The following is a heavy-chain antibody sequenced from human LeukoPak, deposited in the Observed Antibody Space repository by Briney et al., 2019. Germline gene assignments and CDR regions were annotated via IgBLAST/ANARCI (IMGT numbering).Heavy chain of an antibody. CDR2: ISSSGSTI. Sequence: GGSLRLSCAASGFTFSSYALTWVRQAPGKGLEWVSYISSSGSTIYYADSVKGRFTISRDNAKNSLYLQMNSLRAEDTAVYYCAMYYYDSSGYPGAFDIWGQGTMVTVSS. D-gene: IGHD3-22*01. CDR3: AMYYYDSSGYPGAFDI. J-gene: IGHJ3*02. V-gene: IGHV3-48*03. CDR1: GFTFSSYA.